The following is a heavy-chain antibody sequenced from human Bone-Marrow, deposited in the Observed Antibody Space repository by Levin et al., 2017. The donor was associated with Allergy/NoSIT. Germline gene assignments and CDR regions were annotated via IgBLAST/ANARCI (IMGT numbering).Heavy chain of an antibody. CDR3: ARDRGATYFDH. CDR2: IHWSGTS. CDR1: DDSISYYH. Sequence: SQTLSLTCTVSDDSISYYHWSWIRQPPGKGLEWIGYIHWSGTSNYNPSLKSRVTISIDTSKKQFSLKLTSVTAADTAVYYCARDRGATYFDHWGLGALVTVSS. J-gene: IGHJ4*02. D-gene: IGHD1-26*01. V-gene: IGHV4-59*01.